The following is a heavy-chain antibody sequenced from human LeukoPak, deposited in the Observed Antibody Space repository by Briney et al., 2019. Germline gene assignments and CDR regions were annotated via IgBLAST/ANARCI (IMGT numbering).Heavy chain of an antibody. J-gene: IGHJ4*02. D-gene: IGHD1-26*01. CDR2: ISTSSSYI. CDR1: GFTFSIYS. Sequence: PGGSLRLSCAASGFTFSIYSMNWVRQAPGKGLEWVSSISTSSSYIYYVDSVKGRFIISRDNARNSLYLEMNSLRAEDTAVYYCARIIGISGTYPTDYWGQGTLVTVSS. CDR3: ARIIGISGTYPTDY. V-gene: IGHV3-21*06.